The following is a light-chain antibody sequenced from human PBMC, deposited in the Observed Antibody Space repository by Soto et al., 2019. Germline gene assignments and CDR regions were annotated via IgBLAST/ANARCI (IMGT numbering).Light chain of an antibody. CDR2: SNN. J-gene: IGLJ3*02. V-gene: IGLV1-47*02. CDR3: VAWDDSLSGWV. Sequence: QSVLTQPPSASATPGQRVTISCSGSRPNIGSNYVYWYQQLPGTAPKLLMYSNNHRPSGVPDRLSGSKSGTSASLAISGLRSEDEADYYCVAWDDSLSGWVFGGGTQLTVL. CDR1: RPNIGSNY.